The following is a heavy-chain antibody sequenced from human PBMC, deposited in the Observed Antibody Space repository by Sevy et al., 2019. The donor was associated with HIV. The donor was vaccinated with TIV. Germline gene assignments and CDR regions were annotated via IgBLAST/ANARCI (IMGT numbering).Heavy chain of an antibody. D-gene: IGHD3-16*01. CDR2: IKRKADGETT. Sequence: GGSLRVSCAASGFIFSNSGMTWVGQAPGKGREGVGHIKRKADGETTDYAAPVKGRFTISRDDSKSTLYLQMNSLKTEDTAVYYCFETFTEFDYWGQGTLVTVSS. J-gene: IGHJ4*02. CDR1: GFIFSNSG. CDR3: FETFTEFDY. V-gene: IGHV3-15*01.